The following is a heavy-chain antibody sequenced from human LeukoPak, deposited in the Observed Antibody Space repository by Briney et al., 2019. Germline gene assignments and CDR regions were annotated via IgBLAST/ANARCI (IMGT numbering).Heavy chain of an antibody. CDR3: ARVPYYDILTGYYLYYYYYGMDV. V-gene: IGHV1-2*02. D-gene: IGHD3-9*01. Sequence: ASVKVSCKASGYTFTGYYMHWVRQAPGQGLEWMGWINPNSGGTIYAQKFQGRVTMTRDTSISTAYMELSRLRSDDTAVYYCARVPYYDILTGYYLYYYYYGMDVWGQGTTVTVSS. CDR1: GYTFTGYY. J-gene: IGHJ6*02. CDR2: INPNSGGT.